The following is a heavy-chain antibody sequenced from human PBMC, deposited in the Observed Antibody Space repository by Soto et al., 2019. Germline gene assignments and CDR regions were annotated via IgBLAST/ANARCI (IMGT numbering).Heavy chain of an antibody. CDR1: GFTSSNHW. Sequence: EVQLVESGGGLVQPGGSLRLSCAASGFTSSNHWLTWIRQAPGKGLEWVANIKPDGSEKYYVDSVKGRFTISRDNAENSMVVQMSSLRIDDTAVYYCARGHYGMDVWGQGTTVTVSS. CDR2: IKPDGSEK. CDR3: ARGHYGMDV. J-gene: IGHJ6*02. V-gene: IGHV3-7*01.